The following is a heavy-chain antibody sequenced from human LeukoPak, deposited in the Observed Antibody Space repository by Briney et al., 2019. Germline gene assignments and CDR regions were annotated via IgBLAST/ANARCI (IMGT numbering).Heavy chain of an antibody. J-gene: IGHJ6*03. D-gene: IGHD5-18*01. CDR2: IYASGST. Sequence: SETLSLTCTVSGGSISSYYWSWIRQPAGKGLEWIGRIYASGSTNYNPSLKSRVTISVDKSKNQFSLKLSSVTAADTAVYYCARGGVHNGYGYYYYYCMDVWGKGTTVTVSS. CDR1: GGSISSYY. CDR3: ARGGVHNGYGYYYYYCMDV. V-gene: IGHV4-4*07.